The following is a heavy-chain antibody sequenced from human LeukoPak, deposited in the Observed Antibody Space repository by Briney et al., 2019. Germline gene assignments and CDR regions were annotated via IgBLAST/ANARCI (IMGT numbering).Heavy chain of an antibody. D-gene: IGHD7-27*01. CDR2: ITTSDGIT. J-gene: IGHJ4*02. V-gene: IGHV3-23*01. CDR3: AKDGGLWVSAHWGDS. Sequence: GGSLRLSCAASGFTFSSYTMSWVRQAPGKGLEWVSTITTSDGITYYADSVKGRFTVSRDNSKNTLFLQMNSLRAEDTAVYYCAKDGGLWVSAHWGDSWGRGTLVTVSS. CDR1: GFTFSSYT.